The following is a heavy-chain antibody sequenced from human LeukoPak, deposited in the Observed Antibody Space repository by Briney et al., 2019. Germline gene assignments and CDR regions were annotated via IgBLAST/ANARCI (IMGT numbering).Heavy chain of an antibody. CDR1: GGTFSSYA. CDR2: IIPIFGTA. V-gene: IGHV1-69*01. Sequence: SVKVSCKASGGTFSSYAISWVRQAPGQGLEWMGGIIPIFGTANYAQKFQGRVTITADESTSTAYMELSSLRSEDTAGYYCAREGSGSSDFDIWGQGTMVTVSS. CDR3: AREGSGSSDFDI. J-gene: IGHJ3*02. D-gene: IGHD1-26*01.